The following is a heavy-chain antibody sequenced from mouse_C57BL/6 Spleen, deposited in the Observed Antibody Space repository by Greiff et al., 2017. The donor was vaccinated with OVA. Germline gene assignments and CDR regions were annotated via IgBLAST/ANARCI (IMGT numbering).Heavy chain of an antibody. D-gene: IGHD1-1*01. CDR1: GYTFTSYW. J-gene: IGHJ2*01. Sequence: QVQLQQPGAELVKPGASVKLSCKASGYTFTSYWMPWVKPRPGQGLEWIGEIHPSASYTNYNQKFKGKATLTVDTSSSTAYMQLSSLTSEDSAVYYGARTVVAEGFDDWGQGTTLTVSS. CDR2: IHPSASYT. V-gene: IGHV1-50*01. CDR3: ARTVVAEGFDD.